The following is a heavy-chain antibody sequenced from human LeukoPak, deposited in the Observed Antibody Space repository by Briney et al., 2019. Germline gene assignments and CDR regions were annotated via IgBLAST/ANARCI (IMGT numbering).Heavy chain of an antibody. D-gene: IGHD3-22*01. CDR2: ISWNSGSI. Sequence: GGSLRLSCAASGFTFDDYAMHWVRQAPGKGLEWVSGISWNSGSIGYADSVKGRFTISRDNAKNSLYLQMSSLRAEDMALYYCAKGGSGYYYYYYYMDVWGKGTTVTVSS. CDR1: GFTFDDYA. V-gene: IGHV3-9*03. CDR3: AKGGSGYYYYYYYMDV. J-gene: IGHJ6*03.